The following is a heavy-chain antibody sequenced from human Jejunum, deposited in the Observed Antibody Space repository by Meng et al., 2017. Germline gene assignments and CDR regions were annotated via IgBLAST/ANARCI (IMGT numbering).Heavy chain of an antibody. V-gene: IGHV3-74*01. D-gene: IGHD3-10*01. CDR3: ARGYYGLNY. CDR1: GFSFSSLW. J-gene: IGHJ4*02. Sequence: GGSLRLSCAASGFSFSSLWMHWVRQAPGKGLVWVSRSNSDGGSTSYADSVKGRFTISRDNAKNTLYLQMNSLRAEDTAVYYCARGYYGLNYWGQGTLVTVSS. CDR2: SNSDGGST.